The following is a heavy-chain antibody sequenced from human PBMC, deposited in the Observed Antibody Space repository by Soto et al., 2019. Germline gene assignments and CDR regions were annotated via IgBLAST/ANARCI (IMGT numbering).Heavy chain of an antibody. D-gene: IGHD2-2*01. V-gene: IGHV5-51*01. CDR2: IYPGDSDT. Sequence: PGESLKISCKGSGYSFTNYWIAWVRQMPGKGLEWMGIIYPGDSDTTYSPAFQGQVTISADKSISTAYLQWSSLRSDDTAVYYCARDIVVVPALVYWGQGTLVTVSS. CDR3: ARDIVVVPALVY. J-gene: IGHJ4*02. CDR1: GYSFTNYW.